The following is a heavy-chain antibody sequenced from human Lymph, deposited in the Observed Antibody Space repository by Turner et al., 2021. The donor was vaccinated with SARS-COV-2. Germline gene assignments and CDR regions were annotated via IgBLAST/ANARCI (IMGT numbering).Heavy chain of an antibody. D-gene: IGHD2-15*01. J-gene: IGHJ5*02. Sequence: VQMLGSGVGLVERGGSLRLAGACSGFTFRGYTMSWVRQAPGKWLEWVSAISGSGASTYYADSVKGRFTISRDNSKNTLYLQMNSLRVEDTAVYYCAKDGYDGIYCGGGSCYSGWFDPWGQGTLVTVSS. CDR1: GFTFRGYT. CDR2: ISGSGAST. V-gene: IGHV3-23*01. CDR3: AKDGYDGIYCGGGSCYSGWFDP.